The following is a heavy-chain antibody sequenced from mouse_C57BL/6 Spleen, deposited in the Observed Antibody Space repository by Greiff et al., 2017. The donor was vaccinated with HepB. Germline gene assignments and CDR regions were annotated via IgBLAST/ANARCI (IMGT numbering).Heavy chain of an antibody. J-gene: IGHJ4*01. CDR1: GFTFSSYG. D-gene: IGHD2-2*01. CDR3: ARESTMVTYYAMDY. V-gene: IGHV5-6*01. Sequence: EVQRVESGGDLVKPGGSLKLSCAASGFTFSSYGMSWVRQTPDKRLEWVATISSGGSYTYYPDSVKGRFTISRDNAKNTLYLQMSSLKSEDTAMYYGARESTMVTYYAMDYWGQGTSVTVSS. CDR2: ISSGGSYT.